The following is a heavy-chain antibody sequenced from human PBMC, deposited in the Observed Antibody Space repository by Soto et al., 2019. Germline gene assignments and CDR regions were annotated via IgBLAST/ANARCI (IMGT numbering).Heavy chain of an antibody. D-gene: IGHD2-8*02. CDR1: GPTWTSND. CDR2: ITTPTYNM. J-gene: IGHJ4*02. V-gene: IGHV1-18*04. CDR3: GHVGGYCTGDYSFHL. Sequence: GASVKVASKVSGPTWTSNDMDWVRRAPGQGLAWLACITTPTYNMHSAPKLHDTLTMTTDRSTTKPYLELRKLESDDTALYYCGHVGGYCTGDYSFHLCGPGTPVILSS.